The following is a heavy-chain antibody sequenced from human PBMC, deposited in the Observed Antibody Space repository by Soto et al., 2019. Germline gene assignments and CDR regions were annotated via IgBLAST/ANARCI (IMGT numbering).Heavy chain of an antibody. CDR3: ARAGFPEDYYYYYGMDV. Sequence: SEPLSLPYAVYGGSLSGYYWSWIRQPPGKGLEWIGEINHSGSTNYNPSLKSRVTISVDTSKNQFSLKLSSVTAADTAVYYCARAGFPEDYYYYYGMDVWGQGTTVTVSS. V-gene: IGHV4-34*01. CDR1: GGSLSGYY. J-gene: IGHJ6*02. D-gene: IGHD3-10*01. CDR2: INHSGST.